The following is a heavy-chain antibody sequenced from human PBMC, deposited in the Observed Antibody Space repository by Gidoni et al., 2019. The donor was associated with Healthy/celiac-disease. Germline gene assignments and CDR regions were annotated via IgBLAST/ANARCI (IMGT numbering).Heavy chain of an antibody. Sequence: QVQLHESGPGLVQPSGTLSLTCAVSGGSISSSNWWSWVRQPPGKRMEWIGEIYHSWSTNYNPSLKSRVTISVDKSKNQFSRKLSSVTAADTAVYYCARVYQLLVGGRWFDPWGQGTLVTVSS. CDR1: GGSISSSNW. V-gene: IGHV4-4*02. CDR2: IYHSWST. J-gene: IGHJ5*02. CDR3: ARVYQLLVGGRWFDP. D-gene: IGHD2-2*01.